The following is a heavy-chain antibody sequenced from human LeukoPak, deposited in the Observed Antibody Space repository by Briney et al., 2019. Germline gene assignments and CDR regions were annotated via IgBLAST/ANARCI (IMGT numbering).Heavy chain of an antibody. Sequence: GGSLRLSCAASGFTFSSYSMNWVRQAPGKGLEWVSYISSSSSTIYYADSVKGRFTISRDNAKNSLYLQMNSLRDENTAVYYCARGGSILVVYEDHFDYWGQGTLVTVSS. CDR1: GFTFSSYS. V-gene: IGHV3-48*02. J-gene: IGHJ4*02. CDR3: ARGGSILVVYEDHFDY. CDR2: ISSSSSTI. D-gene: IGHD2-8*02.